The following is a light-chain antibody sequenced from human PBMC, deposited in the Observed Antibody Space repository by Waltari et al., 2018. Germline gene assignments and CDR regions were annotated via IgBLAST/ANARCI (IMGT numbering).Light chain of an antibody. CDR2: GAS. CDR3: QQYGSSPWT. V-gene: IGKV3-20*01. Sequence: LTQSPGTLSLSPRERATLPCRASQSVSSSYLAWYQQKPGQAPRLLIYGASSRATGIPERFSGSGSGTDFTLTISRLEPEDFAVYYCQQYGSSPWTFGQGTKVEI. CDR1: QSVSSSY. J-gene: IGKJ1*01.